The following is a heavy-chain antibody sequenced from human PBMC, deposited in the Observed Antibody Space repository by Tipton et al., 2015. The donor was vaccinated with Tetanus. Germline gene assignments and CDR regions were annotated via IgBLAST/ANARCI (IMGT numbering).Heavy chain of an antibody. D-gene: IGHD5-18*01. Sequence: SLRLSCAASGFTFSSYWMSWVRQAPGKGLEWVANMNQDGSEKNFVDSVRGRATISRDNAKNSVYLQINSLRAEDTAVYYCTRDRGSSQLDFWGQGTLVTVSS. CDR3: TRDRGSSQLDF. V-gene: IGHV3-7*01. J-gene: IGHJ4*02. CDR2: MNQDGSEK. CDR1: GFTFSSYW.